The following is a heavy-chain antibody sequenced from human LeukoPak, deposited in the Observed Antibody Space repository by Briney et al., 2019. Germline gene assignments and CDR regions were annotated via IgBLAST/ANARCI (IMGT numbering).Heavy chain of an antibody. J-gene: IGHJ4*02. D-gene: IGHD6-19*01. V-gene: IGHV4-59*08. Sequence: KPSETLSLTCTVSGGSIGSDYWTWIRQPPGKGLEYIGYIYYTGGTNYNPSLKSRATISVDTSKNQFSLKLSSVTAADTAVYFCAKYGNSGWVIDNWGQGTLVTVSS. CDR3: AKYGNSGWVIDN. CDR1: GGSIGSDY. CDR2: IYYTGGT.